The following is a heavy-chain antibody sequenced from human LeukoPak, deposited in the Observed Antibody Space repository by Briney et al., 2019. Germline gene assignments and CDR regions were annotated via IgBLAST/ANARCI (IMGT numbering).Heavy chain of an antibody. CDR1: GYTFSSYV. Sequence: GASVKVSCKASGYTFSSYVMNWVRQAPGQGLEWMGIIGGSTNYAQKFQGRVTMTRDTSTSTVYMELSSLRSEDTAVYYCARVRDGYNDAYDIWGQGTMVTVHS. J-gene: IGHJ3*02. CDR3: ARVRDGYNDAYDI. D-gene: IGHD5-24*01. CDR2: IGGST. V-gene: IGHV1-46*01.